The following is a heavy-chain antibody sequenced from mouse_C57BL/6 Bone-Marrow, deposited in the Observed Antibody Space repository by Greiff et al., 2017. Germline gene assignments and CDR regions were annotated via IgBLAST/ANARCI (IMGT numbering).Heavy chain of an antibody. Sequence: EVQLVESGGDLVKPGGSLKLSCAASGFTFSSYGMSWVRQTPDKRLEWVATISSGGSYTYYPDSVKGRFTISRDNAKNTLYLQMSSLKSEDTAMYYCARLCYYFDYWGQGTTLTVSS. D-gene: IGHD6-5*01. V-gene: IGHV5-6*01. CDR1: GFTFSSYG. J-gene: IGHJ2*01. CDR2: ISSGGSYT. CDR3: ARLCYYFDY.